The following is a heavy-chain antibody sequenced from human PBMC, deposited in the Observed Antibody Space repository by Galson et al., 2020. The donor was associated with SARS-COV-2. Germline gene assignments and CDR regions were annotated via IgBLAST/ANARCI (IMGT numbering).Heavy chain of an antibody. Sequence: SETLSLTCTVSGGSISSHYWSWIRQPPGKGLEWIGYIYYSGSTNYNPSLKSRVTISVDTSKNQFSLKLSSVTAADTAVYYCARAEDDFWSGYYYSSNWFDTWGQGTLVTVSS. CDR2: IYYSGST. V-gene: IGHV4-59*11. D-gene: IGHD3-3*01. J-gene: IGHJ5*02. CDR1: GGSISSHY. CDR3: ARAEDDFWSGYYYSSNWFDT.